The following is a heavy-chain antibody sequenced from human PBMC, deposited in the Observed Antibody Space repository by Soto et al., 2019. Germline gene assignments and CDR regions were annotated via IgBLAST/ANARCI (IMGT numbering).Heavy chain of an antibody. Sequence: SETLSLTCAVSGGSISSSNWWSWVRQPPGKGLEWIGEIYHSGSANYNPSLKSRVTISVDKSKNQFSLNLSSVTAADTAVYYCATWDLNWNDPSDFDYWGQGTLVTVSS. CDR3: ATWDLNWNDPSDFDY. CDR2: IYHSGSA. D-gene: IGHD1-1*01. V-gene: IGHV4-4*02. CDR1: GGSISSSNW. J-gene: IGHJ4*02.